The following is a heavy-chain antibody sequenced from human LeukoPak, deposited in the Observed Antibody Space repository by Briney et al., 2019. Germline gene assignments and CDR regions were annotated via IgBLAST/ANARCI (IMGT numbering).Heavy chain of an antibody. D-gene: IGHD3-22*01. J-gene: IGHJ4*02. CDR3: ARVAYYYESSGYYQVFDY. V-gene: IGHV4-4*07. CDR2: IYTSGST. CDR1: GGSISSYY. Sequence: PSETLSLTCTVSGGSISSYYWSWIRQPAGKGLEWIGRIYTSGSTNYNPSLKSRVTMSVDTSKNQFSLKLSSVTAADTAVYYCARVAYYYESSGYYQVFDYWGQGTLVTVSS.